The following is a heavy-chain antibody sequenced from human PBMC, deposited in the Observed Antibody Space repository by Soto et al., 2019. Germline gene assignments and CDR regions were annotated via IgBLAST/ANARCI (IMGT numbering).Heavy chain of an antibody. V-gene: IGHV2-5*02. J-gene: IGHJ4*02. CDR2: IYWDDDK. CDR3: AHFAYYGSASLDN. CDR1: GFSLSTSGVG. Sequence: QITLKESGPTLVKPTQTLTLTCPVSGFSLSTSGVGVAWIRQPPGKALQWLGIIYWDDDKRYSPSLRSRLTTTKDSSNNQVVLSMATMHSVDASTYFCAHFAYYGSASLDNWGQGTLVSVSS. D-gene: IGHD3-10*01.